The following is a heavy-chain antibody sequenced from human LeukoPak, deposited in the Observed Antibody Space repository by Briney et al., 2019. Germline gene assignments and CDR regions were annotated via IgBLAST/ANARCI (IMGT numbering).Heavy chain of an antibody. CDR3: AKGNTIFGVVIFLFDY. V-gene: IGHV3-23*01. J-gene: IGHJ4*02. D-gene: IGHD3-3*01. Sequence: PGGSLRLSCAASGFTFSSYAMSWVRQAPWKGLEWVSAISGSGGSTYYADSVKGRFTISRDNSKNTLYLQMNSLRAEDTAVYYCAKGNTIFGVVIFLFDYWGQGTLVTVSS. CDR1: GFTFSSYA. CDR2: ISGSGGST.